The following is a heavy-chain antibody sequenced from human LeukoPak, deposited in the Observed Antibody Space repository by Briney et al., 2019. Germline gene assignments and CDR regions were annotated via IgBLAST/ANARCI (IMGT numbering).Heavy chain of an antibody. CDR3: ARVGDSGSSFDY. Sequence: PSETLSLTCTVSGGSIKNFYWYWVRQPPGKGLEWIGYIYHTGSTNYNPSLKNRVTMSVDTSKNLLSLRLTYLTAADTAVYNCARVGDSGSSFDYWGQGTQVTVSS. CDR1: GGSIKNFY. V-gene: IGHV4-59*01. D-gene: IGHD3-10*01. CDR2: IYHTGST. J-gene: IGHJ4*02.